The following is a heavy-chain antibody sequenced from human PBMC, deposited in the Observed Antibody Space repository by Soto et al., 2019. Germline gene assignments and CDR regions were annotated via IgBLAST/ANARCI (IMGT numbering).Heavy chain of an antibody. CDR1: GFTFTSSA. V-gene: IGHV1-58*01. D-gene: IGHD2-15*01. CDR2: IVVGSGNT. CDR3: AASPYCSGGSCYGYYGMDV. Sequence: SVKVSCKASGFTFTSSAVQWVRQARGQRLEWIGWIVVGSGNTNYAQKFQERVTITRDMSTSTAYMELSSLRSEDTAVYYCAASPYCSGGSCYGYYGMDVWGQGTTVIVSS. J-gene: IGHJ6*02.